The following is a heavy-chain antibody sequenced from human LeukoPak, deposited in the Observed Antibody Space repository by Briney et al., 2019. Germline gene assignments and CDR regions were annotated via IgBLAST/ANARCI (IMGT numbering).Heavy chain of an antibody. CDR3: ALGEVDSNFHY. D-gene: IGHD4-11*01. Sequence: GGSLSFSCAASGFIFSDFWMNWVRQAPGKGLEWVANIEKDGSEEYYVDSVKGRFTISRDNSKNSLYLQMNSLRAEDTAVYYCALGEVDSNFHYWGQGTLVTVSS. CDR2: IEKDGSEE. CDR1: GFIFSDFW. J-gene: IGHJ4*02. V-gene: IGHV3-7*05.